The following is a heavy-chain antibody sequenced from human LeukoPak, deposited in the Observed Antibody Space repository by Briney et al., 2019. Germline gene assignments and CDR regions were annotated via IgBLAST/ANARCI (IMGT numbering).Heavy chain of an antibody. CDR1: GGSSSGYY. CDR2: INHSRST. Sequence: SETLSLTCVLYGGSSSGYYWSWIRQPPGKGLEWIGEINHSRSTNYNPSLKSRVTISVDTSKNQFSLKLSSVTAADTAVYFCARARNYYDSSDYYYEGDAFDIWGQGTIVTVSS. CDR3: ARARNYYDSSDYYYEGDAFDI. V-gene: IGHV4-34*01. D-gene: IGHD3-22*01. J-gene: IGHJ3*02.